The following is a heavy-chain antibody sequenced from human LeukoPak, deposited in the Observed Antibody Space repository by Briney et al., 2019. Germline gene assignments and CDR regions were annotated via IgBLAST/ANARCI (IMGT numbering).Heavy chain of an antibody. CDR1: GGSISSYY. CDR3: ARELRGVIDSWFDP. J-gene: IGHJ5*02. D-gene: IGHD3-10*01. V-gene: IGHV4-59*12. Sequence: SETLSLTCTASGGSISSYYWSWIRQPPGKGLEWXGYIYYSGSTNYNPSLKSRVTISVDTSKNQFSLKLSSVTAADTAVYYCARELRGVIDSWFDPWGQGTLVTVSS. CDR2: IYYSGST.